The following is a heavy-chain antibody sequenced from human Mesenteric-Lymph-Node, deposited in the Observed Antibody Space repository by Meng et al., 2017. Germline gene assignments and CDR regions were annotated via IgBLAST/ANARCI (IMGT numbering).Heavy chain of an antibody. CDR1: GDSISSGECF. CDR3: ARGELLWDY. J-gene: IGHJ4*02. CDR2: MDYRGST. D-gene: IGHD2-2*01. Sequence: RQESAPGLVNPPPPLSLPCTVSGDSISSGECFWSWIRQPPGKGLEWIGYMDYRGSTFYHPSLKSRVTISVDTSKNQFSLKLSSVTAADTAVYFCARGELLWDYWGQGTLVTVSS. V-gene: IGHV4-30-4*01.